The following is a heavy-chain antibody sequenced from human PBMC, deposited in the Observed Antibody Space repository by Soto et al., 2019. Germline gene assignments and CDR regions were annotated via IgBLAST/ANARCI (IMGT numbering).Heavy chain of an antibody. CDR2: ISYDGSNK. CDR3: AKGVEAETYYYGMDV. V-gene: IGHV3-30*18. J-gene: IGHJ6*02. D-gene: IGHD3-3*01. CDR1: GFTFSSYG. Sequence: LRLSCAASGFTFSSYGMHWVRQAPGKGLEWVAVISYDGSNKYYTDSVKGRFTISRDNSKNTLYLQMNSLRAEDTAVFYCAKGVEAETYYYGMDVWGQGTTVTVSS.